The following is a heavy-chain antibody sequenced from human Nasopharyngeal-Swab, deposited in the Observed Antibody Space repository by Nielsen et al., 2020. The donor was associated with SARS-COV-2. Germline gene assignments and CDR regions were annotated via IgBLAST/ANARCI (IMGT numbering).Heavy chain of an antibody. V-gene: IGHV4-4*02. J-gene: IGHJ5*02. Sequence: RQPPGKGLEWIGEVHRSGTTNCNPTLKSRVTISVDKSKNNFSLKLNSVTAADTALYYCARGGDWRFDPWGQGTLVTVSS. D-gene: IGHD2-21*02. CDR3: ARGGDWRFDP. CDR2: VHRSGTT.